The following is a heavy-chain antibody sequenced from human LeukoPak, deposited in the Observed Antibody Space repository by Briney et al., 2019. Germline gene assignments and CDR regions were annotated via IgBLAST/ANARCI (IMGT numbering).Heavy chain of an antibody. CDR3: ARGLTIFGVVIAFDI. CDR2: IIPIFGTA. J-gene: IGHJ3*02. D-gene: IGHD3-3*01. Sequence: SVKVSCKASGGTFSSYAISWVRQAPGQGLEWMGRIIPIFGTANYAQKFQGRVTITTDESTSTAYMELGSLRSEDTAVYYCARGLTIFGVVIAFDIWGQGTMVTVSS. CDR1: GGTFSSYA. V-gene: IGHV1-69*05.